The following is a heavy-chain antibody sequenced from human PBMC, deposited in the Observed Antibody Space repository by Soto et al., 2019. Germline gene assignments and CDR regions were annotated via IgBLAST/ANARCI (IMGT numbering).Heavy chain of an antibody. CDR3: ARDFPYFDS. CDR2: VYHTGRT. J-gene: IGHJ4*02. V-gene: IGHV4-61*01. Sequence: QVQLQESGPGLVKPSETLSLTCTVSGGSFKSGSYSWSWIRQPPGKGLEWIGYVYHTGRTSYTPPLKSRVSISMDTSKNLFSLNLDSVTAADTAVYFGARDFPYFDSWGQGPLVPVSS. CDR1: GGSFKSGSYS.